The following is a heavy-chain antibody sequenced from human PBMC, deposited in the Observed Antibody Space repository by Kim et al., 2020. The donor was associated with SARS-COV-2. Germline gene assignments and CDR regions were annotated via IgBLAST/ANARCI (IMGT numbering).Heavy chain of an antibody. Sequence: SETLSLTCTVSGYSFSSGYYWGWIRQPPGKGLEWIGSIYHSGSTYYNPSLKSRVTISVDTSKNQFSLKLSSVTAADTAVYYCARVVAAACEADYWGQGTLVTVSS. CDR1: GYSFSSGYY. V-gene: IGHV4-38-2*02. CDR2: IYHSGST. J-gene: IGHJ4*02. CDR3: ARVVAAACEADY. D-gene: IGHD6-13*01.